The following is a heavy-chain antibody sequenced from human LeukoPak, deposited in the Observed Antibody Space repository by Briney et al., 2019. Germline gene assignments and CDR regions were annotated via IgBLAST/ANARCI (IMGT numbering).Heavy chain of an antibody. Sequence: PSETLSLTCTVSGGSISGYYWSWIRQPPGRGLEWFGYVHYSGGTNYNPSLKSRVTISVDTFKNQFSLRLSSVTAADTAVYYCARGVRSMDVWGQGTTVIVSS. D-gene: IGHD3-10*01. CDR3: ARGVRSMDV. J-gene: IGHJ6*02. CDR2: VHYSGGT. CDR1: GGSISGYY. V-gene: IGHV4-59*01.